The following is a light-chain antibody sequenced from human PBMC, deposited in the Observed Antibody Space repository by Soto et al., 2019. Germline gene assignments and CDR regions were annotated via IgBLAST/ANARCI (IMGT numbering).Light chain of an antibody. Sequence: IRMTQSPSSLSASTGDRVTITCRASQGISSWLAWYQQKPGKAPKLLIYKASSLESGVPSRFSGSGSGTEFTLTISSMQPDDFATYYCQQYNSYPLTFGGGTKVDIK. J-gene: IGKJ4*01. CDR2: KAS. V-gene: IGKV1-5*03. CDR1: QGISSW. CDR3: QQYNSYPLT.